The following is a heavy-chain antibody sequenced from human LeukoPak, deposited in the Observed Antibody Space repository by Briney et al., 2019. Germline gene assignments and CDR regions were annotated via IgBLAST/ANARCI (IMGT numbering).Heavy chain of an antibody. Sequence: GGSLRLSCAASGFTFSSYAMSWVRQAPGKGLEWVSAISGSGGSTYYADSVKGRFTISRDNSKNTLYLQMNSLRAEDTAVYYCARGFVLLWFGELYLIDYWGQGTLVTVSS. CDR3: ARGFVLLWFGELYLIDY. V-gene: IGHV3-23*01. J-gene: IGHJ4*02. CDR2: ISGSGGST. D-gene: IGHD3-10*01. CDR1: GFTFSSYA.